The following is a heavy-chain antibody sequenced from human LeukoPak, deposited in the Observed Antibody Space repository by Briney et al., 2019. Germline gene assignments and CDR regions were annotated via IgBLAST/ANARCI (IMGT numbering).Heavy chain of an antibody. CDR1: GGSFSGYY. D-gene: IGHD1-1*01. V-gene: IGHV4-34*01. J-gene: IGHJ5*02. CDR2: INHSGST. Sequence: PSETLSLTCAVYGGSFSGYYWSWIRQPPGKGLEWIGEINHSGSTNYNPSLKSRVTISVDTSKNQFSLKLSSVTAADTAVYYCARGDDLVASPMESRHWFDPWGQGTLVTVSS. CDR3: ARGDDLVASPMESRHWFDP.